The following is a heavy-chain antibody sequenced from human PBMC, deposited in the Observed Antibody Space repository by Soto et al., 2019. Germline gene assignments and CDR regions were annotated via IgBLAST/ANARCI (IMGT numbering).Heavy chain of an antibody. Sequence: SETLSLTCTVSGGSISSSSYYWGWIRQPPGKGLEWIGSIYYSGSTYYNPSLKSRVTISVDTSKNQFSLKLSSVTAADTAVYYCSREFIAAAGNWYYYYGMDVWGQGTTVTV. CDR2: IYYSGST. V-gene: IGHV4-39*01. CDR3: SREFIAAAGNWYYYYGMDV. D-gene: IGHD6-13*01. CDR1: GGSISSSSYY. J-gene: IGHJ6*02.